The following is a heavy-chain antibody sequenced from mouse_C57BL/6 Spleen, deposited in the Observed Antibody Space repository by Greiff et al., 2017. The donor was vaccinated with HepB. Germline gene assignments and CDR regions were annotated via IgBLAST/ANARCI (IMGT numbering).Heavy chain of an antibody. CDR3: AREDSSGYSAWFAY. CDR2: INPGSGGT. D-gene: IGHD3-2*02. CDR1: GYAFTNYL. J-gene: IGHJ3*01. V-gene: IGHV1-54*01. Sequence: LVESGAELVRPGTSVKVSCKASGYAFTNYLIEWVKQRPGQGLEWIGVINPGSGGTNYNEKFKGKATLTADKSSSTAYMQLSSLTSEDSAVYFCAREDSSGYSAWFAYWGQGTLVTVSA.